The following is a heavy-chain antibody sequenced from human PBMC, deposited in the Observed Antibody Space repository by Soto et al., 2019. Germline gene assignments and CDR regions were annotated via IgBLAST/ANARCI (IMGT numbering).Heavy chain of an antibody. Sequence: GGSLRLPCAAAEFTFSWYWMSWVRQAPGKGLEWVGNIKQDGSEIYYVDSVKGRFTISRVNAKNSFYLQMNSLRAEDTAVYFCARGAPYYYNSSGFDAFDIWGQGTMVTVSS. J-gene: IGHJ3*02. CDR2: IKQDGSEI. V-gene: IGHV3-7*01. CDR3: ARGAPYYYNSSGFDAFDI. D-gene: IGHD3-22*01. CDR1: EFTFSWYW.